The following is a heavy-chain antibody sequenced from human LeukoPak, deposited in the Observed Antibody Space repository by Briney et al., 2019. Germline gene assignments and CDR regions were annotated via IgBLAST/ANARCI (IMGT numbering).Heavy chain of an antibody. V-gene: IGHV3-48*03. CDR1: GFTFSSYE. D-gene: IGHD5-18*01. CDR3: ARGANTAMANFDY. J-gene: IGHJ4*02. Sequence: GGSLRLSCAASGFTFSSYEMNWVRQAPGKGLEWVSYISSSRSPIYYADSVKGPFTISRDNAKNSLYLQMNSLRAEDTAVYYCARGANTAMANFDYWGQGTLVTVSS. CDR2: ISSSRSPI.